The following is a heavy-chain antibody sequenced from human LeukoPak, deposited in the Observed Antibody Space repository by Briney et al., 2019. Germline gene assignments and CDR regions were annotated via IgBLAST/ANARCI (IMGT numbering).Heavy chain of an antibody. D-gene: IGHD3-22*01. J-gene: IGHJ4*02. CDR1: GGSISSYY. CDR3: ARADSSGSSAY. V-gene: IGHV4-59*12. Sequence: SETLPLTCTVSGGSISSYYWSWIRQPPGKGLEWIGYIYYSGSTYYNPSLKSRVTISVDTSKNQFSLKLSSVTAADTAVYYCARADSSGSSAYWGQGTLVTVSS. CDR2: IYYSGST.